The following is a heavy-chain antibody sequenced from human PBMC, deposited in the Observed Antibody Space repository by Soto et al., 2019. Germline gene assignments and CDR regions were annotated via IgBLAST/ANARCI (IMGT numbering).Heavy chain of an antibody. D-gene: IGHD2-8*01. V-gene: IGHV3-66*02. Sequence: GGSMRLSCAASGFTVSSKYMSWVRQAPGKGLEWVSLIQSGGPTYYADSVKGRFTISRDNSKNTLYLQMNSLRAEDTAVYYCAKDYVGKAIVLMVYADYGMDVWGQGTTVTVSS. J-gene: IGHJ6*02. CDR1: GFTVSSKY. CDR3: AKDYVGKAIVLMVYADYGMDV. CDR2: IQSGGPT.